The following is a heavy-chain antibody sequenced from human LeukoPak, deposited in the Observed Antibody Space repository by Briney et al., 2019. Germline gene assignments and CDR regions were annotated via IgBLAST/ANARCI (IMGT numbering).Heavy chain of an antibody. V-gene: IGHV1-2*02. J-gene: IGHJ4*02. CDR2: INPNSGGT. CDR1: GYTFTGYY. Sequence: ASVKVSCKASGYTFTGYYMHWVRQAPGQGLEWMGGINPNSGGTNYAQKFQGRVTMTRDTSISTAYMELSRLRSDDTAVYYCARSGSGYYSYFDYWGQGTLVTVSS. D-gene: IGHD3-22*01. CDR3: ARSGSGYYSYFDY.